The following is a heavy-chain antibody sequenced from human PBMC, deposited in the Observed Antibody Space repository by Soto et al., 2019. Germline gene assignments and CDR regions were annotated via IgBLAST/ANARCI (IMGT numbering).Heavy chain of an antibody. CDR3: ARGYCSAVGCYVHYYYGFDV. V-gene: IGHV3-23*01. CDR1: GFTLRNYA. Sequence: GGSLRLSCAAAGFTLRNYAMNWVRQAPGKGRELVSSISSKGGSAYYADSGKGRFTISRDNSKNTLYLKMNSLRADDKAVYYCARGYCSAVGCYVHYYYGFDVWGQGTTVTVSS. J-gene: IGHJ6*02. D-gene: IGHD2-15*01. CDR2: ISSKGGSA.